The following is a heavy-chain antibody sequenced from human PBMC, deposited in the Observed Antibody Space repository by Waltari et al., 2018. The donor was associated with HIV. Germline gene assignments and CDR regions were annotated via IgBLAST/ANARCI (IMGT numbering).Heavy chain of an antibody. D-gene: IGHD2-21*02. CDR1: GGTLSIA. V-gene: IGHV1-69*01. Sequence: QVQLVQSGAEVKKPGSSVKVSCKHSGGTLSIAISWVRHAPGQGLEWMGLIIPMYGTPTYAQKFQGRVTITADENTRTAYMELRGLRSEDTAVYYCARLGGESGDHKNYYYYGMDVWGQGATVTVS. J-gene: IGHJ6*02. CDR3: ARLGGESGDHKNYYYYGMDV. CDR2: IIPMYGTP.